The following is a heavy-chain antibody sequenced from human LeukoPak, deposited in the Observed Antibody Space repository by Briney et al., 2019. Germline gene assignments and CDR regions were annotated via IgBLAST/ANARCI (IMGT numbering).Heavy chain of an antibody. Sequence: PSETLSLTCVVSGGSISSSHWWSWVRRSPEKGLEWIGEIYNNGNTNYNTSLKSRVTISIDKAKNQFSLKVNSVTAADTAVYWCARKGIAASGTGWFDPWGQGTPVTVSS. CDR2: IYNNGNT. CDR1: GGSISSSHW. CDR3: ARKGIAASGTGWFDP. V-gene: IGHV4/OR15-8*02. D-gene: IGHD6-13*01. J-gene: IGHJ5*02.